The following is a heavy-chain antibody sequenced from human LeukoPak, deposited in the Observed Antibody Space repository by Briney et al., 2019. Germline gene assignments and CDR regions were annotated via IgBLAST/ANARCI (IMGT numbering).Heavy chain of an antibody. CDR3: TRGRRF. J-gene: IGHJ3*01. CDR1: GYTFGDYD. Sequence: ASVKVSCKASGYTFGDYDINWVRQATGQGLEWMGWMNPNSGIRGNAQKFQGRVSFTGNTSISTAYMEVNSLRSDDTAVYYCTRGRRFWGQGTVVTVSS. V-gene: IGHV1-8*03. CDR2: MNPNSGIR.